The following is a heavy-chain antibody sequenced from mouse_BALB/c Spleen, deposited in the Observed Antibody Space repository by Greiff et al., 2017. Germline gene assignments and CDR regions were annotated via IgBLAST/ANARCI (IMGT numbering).Heavy chain of an antibody. CDR1: GFSLTGYG. V-gene: IGHV2-6-7*01. D-gene: IGHD1-2*01. Sequence: QVQLKESGPGLVAPSQSLSITCTVSGFSLTGYGVNWVRQPPGKGLEWLGMIWGDGSTDYNSALKSRLSISKDNSKSQVFLKMNSLQTDDTARYYCARALPYYGYYYAMDYWGQGTSVTVSS. CDR3: ARALPYYGYYYAMDY. J-gene: IGHJ4*01. CDR2: IWGDGST.